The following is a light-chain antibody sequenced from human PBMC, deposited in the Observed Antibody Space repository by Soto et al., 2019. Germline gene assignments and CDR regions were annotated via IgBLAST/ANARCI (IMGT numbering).Light chain of an antibody. J-gene: IGKJ5*01. CDR2: DTS. CDR3: QQYNIWRSIT. CDR1: QSVRNK. V-gene: IGKV3-15*01. Sequence: EIVVTQSPATLSVSPGERVTLSRRASQSVRNKVAWYQQKPGQTPRVIIYDTSTRAADIPARFSGSGYGTYFTLTISSLQSEDFAVYYCQQYNIWRSITFGPGTRLEIK.